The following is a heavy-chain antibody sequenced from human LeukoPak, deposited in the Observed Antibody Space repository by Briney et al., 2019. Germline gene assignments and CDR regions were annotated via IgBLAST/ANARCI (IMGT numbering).Heavy chain of an antibody. Sequence: SVKVSRKASVGTFSSNAICWVCQTPGQGGEWMGGIIPIFGTANNAQKCRGSVTITADESTSTAYMETSSLRYEDTAVYYCASPPLSYYYYYMDVWGKGTTVTVSS. CDR2: IIPIFGTA. CDR3: ASPPLSYYYYYMDV. CDR1: VGTFSSNA. V-gene: IGHV1-69*01. J-gene: IGHJ6*03.